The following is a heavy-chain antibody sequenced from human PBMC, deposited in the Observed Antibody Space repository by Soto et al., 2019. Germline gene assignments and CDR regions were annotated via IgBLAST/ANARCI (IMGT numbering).Heavy chain of an antibody. V-gene: IGHV3-30*03. Sequence: PGGSLRLSCAASGFTVSSYGMHWVRQAPGKGLEWVAVISYDGSKKYYVDSVKGRFTISRDNAKNSLYLQMNSLRAEDTAVYYCARVKYDFWSGYYPIYFDYWGQGTLVTVSS. J-gene: IGHJ4*02. CDR3: ARVKYDFWSGYYPIYFDY. D-gene: IGHD3-3*01. CDR1: GFTVSSYG. CDR2: ISYDGSKK.